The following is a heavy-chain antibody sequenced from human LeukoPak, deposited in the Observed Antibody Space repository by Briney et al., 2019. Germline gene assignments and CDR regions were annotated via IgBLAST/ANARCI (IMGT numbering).Heavy chain of an antibody. V-gene: IGHV3-30*02. CDR2: IRYDGSNK. D-gene: IGHD6-13*01. CDR3: AKDLNPITPYYSSSWFLLGY. J-gene: IGHJ4*02. Sequence: GGSLRLSCAASGFTFNNYGMHWVRQAPGKGLEWVAFIRYDGSNKYYADSVKGRFTISRDISKNTLYLQMNSLRAEDTAVYYCAKDLNPITPYYSSSWFLLGYWGQGTLVTVSS. CDR1: GFTFNNYG.